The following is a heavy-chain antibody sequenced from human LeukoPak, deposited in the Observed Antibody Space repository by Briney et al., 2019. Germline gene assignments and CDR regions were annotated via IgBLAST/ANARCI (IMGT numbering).Heavy chain of an antibody. CDR2: ISGSGGST. CDR3: AKGYYGSSGYYYFDY. D-gene: IGHD3-22*01. V-gene: IGHV3-23*01. CDR1: GFTFSSYA. Sequence: SGGSLRLSCAASGFTFSSYAMSWVRQAPGKGLEWVSAISGSGGSTYYADSVKGRFTISRDNSKNTLYVHMNSLRAEDTAAYYCAKGYYGSSGYYYFDYWGQGTLVTVPS. J-gene: IGHJ4*02.